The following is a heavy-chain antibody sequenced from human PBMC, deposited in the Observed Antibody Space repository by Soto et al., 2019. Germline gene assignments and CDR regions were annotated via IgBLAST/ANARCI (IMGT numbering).Heavy chain of an antibody. CDR3: ARPSKEWLANDAFDI. Sequence: QVQLQESGPGLVKSSETLSLTCTVSGGSISNSYWSWIRQPPGKGLEWIGFIFRTGSTNYNPSVKSLVTMSVDTSKHQFSLNLRSVTAADTAVYYCARPSKEWLANDAFDIWGQGTMVTVSS. D-gene: IGHD6-19*01. CDR1: GGSISNSY. J-gene: IGHJ3*02. V-gene: IGHV4-59*08. CDR2: IFRTGST.